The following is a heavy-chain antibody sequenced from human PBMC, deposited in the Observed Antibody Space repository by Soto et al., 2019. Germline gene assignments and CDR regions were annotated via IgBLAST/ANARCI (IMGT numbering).Heavy chain of an antibody. V-gene: IGHV3-9*02. CDR2: ISSNSATI. D-gene: IGHD2-8*01. Sequence: EVQLVESGGGLVQPGRSLRLSCVASGFIADDYAMHWVRQAPGKGLEWVSGISSNSATINYADSVKGRFTISRDNAKNSLFLQMNALRPEDTAYYYCGKDMKWWGMTPLHYFASWGQGTLVTVSS. J-gene: IGHJ4*02. CDR3: GKDMKWWGMTPLHYFAS. CDR1: GFIADDYA.